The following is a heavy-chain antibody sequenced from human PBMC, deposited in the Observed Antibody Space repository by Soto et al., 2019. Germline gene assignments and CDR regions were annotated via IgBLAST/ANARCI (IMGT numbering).Heavy chain of an antibody. J-gene: IGHJ5*02. CDR3: GRDPGSGSYYGWFDP. Sequence: PSETLSLTCTVSGGSISRYYWNWIRQPPGKGLEWIGYIYYSGSTNYNPSLKSRVTISVDTSKNQFSLKLSSVTAADTAVYYCGRDPGSGSYYGWFDPWGQGTLVTVSS. CDR2: IYYSGST. CDR1: GGSISRYY. D-gene: IGHD3-10*01. V-gene: IGHV4-59*01.